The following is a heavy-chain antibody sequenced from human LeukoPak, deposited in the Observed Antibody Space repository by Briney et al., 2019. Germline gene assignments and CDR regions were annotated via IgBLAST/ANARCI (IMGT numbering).Heavy chain of an antibody. CDR3: ARDWGYYDSGSYYVLGF. Sequence: ASVKVSCKASGYTFTSYGISWVRQAPGQGLEWMGWISAYNGNTNYAQKLQGRVTMTTDTSTSTAYMELRSLRSDDTAVYYCARDWGYYDSGSYYVLGFWGQGTLVTVSS. CDR1: GYTFTSYG. J-gene: IGHJ4*02. D-gene: IGHD3-10*01. V-gene: IGHV1-18*04. CDR2: ISAYNGNT.